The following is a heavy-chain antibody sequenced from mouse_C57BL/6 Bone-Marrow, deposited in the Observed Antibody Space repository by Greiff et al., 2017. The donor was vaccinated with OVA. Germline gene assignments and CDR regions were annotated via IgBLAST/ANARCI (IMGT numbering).Heavy chain of an antibody. J-gene: IGHJ3*01. V-gene: IGHV14-4*01. D-gene: IGHD6-1*01. CDR1: GFNIKDDY. CDR3: TLCVGFAY. CDR2: IDPENGDT. Sequence: EVQRVESGAELVRPGASVKLSCTASGFNIKDDYMHWVKQRPEQGLEWIGWIDPENGDTEYASKFQGKATITADTSSNTAYLQLSSLTSEDTAVYYCTLCVGFAYWGQGTLVTVSA.